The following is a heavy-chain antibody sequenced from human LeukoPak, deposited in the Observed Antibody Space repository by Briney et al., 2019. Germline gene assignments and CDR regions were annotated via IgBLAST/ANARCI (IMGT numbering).Heavy chain of an antibody. CDR3: ARRGPVSGWFGD. CDR1: AYNFSNYW. D-gene: IGHD6-19*01. CDR2: IYPGDSDT. J-gene: IGHJ4*02. V-gene: IGHV5-51*01. Sequence: AESLKISCSGSAYNFSNYWIGWVRQPAGKGLVWMGIIYPGDSDTRYSPSFQGQVTVSADKSISTAYLQWGSLKASDTAMYYCARRGPVSGWFGDWGQGTLVTVSS.